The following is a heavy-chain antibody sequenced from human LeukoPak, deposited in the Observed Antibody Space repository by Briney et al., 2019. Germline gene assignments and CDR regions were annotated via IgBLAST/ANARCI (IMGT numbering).Heavy chain of an antibody. CDR2: FDPEDGET. J-gene: IGHJ5*02. V-gene: IGHV1-24*01. Sequence: SVKVSCKVSGYTLTELSMHWVRQAPGKGLEWMGGFDPEDGETIYAQKFQGRVTMTEDTSTDTAYMELSSLRSEDTAVYYCATVGEWTTVTREVRNWFDPWGQGTLVTVSS. D-gene: IGHD4-17*01. CDR1: GYTLTELS. CDR3: ATVGEWTTVTREVRNWFDP.